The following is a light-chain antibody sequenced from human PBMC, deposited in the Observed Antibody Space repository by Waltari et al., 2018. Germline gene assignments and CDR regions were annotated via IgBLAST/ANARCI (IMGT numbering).Light chain of an antibody. CDR1: DLPKKY. V-gene: IGLV3-10*01. Sequence: SYELTQPPSVSVSPGQTARITCSGDDLPKKYAYWYQQKPGQAPVVVIYEDTKRPPGIPGGFSGSSSGTMDTFTSSGAQVEDEADYYCYSTDSSGNHRVFGRGTKLTVL. CDR2: EDT. CDR3: YSTDSSGNHRV. J-gene: IGLJ3*02.